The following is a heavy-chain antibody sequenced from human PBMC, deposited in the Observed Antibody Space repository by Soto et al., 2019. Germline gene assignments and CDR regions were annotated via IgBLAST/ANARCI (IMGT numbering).Heavy chain of an antibody. CDR3: GYSKGLAASRPERKIVLHY. V-gene: IGHV2-5*02. CDR2: IYWDDDK. CDR1: VFSLTTSRMG. Sequence: PTQTLTLPCNFSVFSLTTSRMGVGWIRQPPGQALEWLAMIYWDDDKRYSPSLKSRLTITTDTSKNQVVLTMTNMDPVDTATYYCGYSKGLAASRPERKIVLHYLRQGTLDTVSS. J-gene: IGHJ4*02. D-gene: IGHD6-25*01.